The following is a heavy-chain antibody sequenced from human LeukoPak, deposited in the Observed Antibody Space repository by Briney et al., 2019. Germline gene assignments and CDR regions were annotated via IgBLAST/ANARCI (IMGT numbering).Heavy chain of an antibody. Sequence: PGGSLRLSCAASGFSFSSSGMHWVRQAPGKGLEWVALISYHGRNKYYADSVKGRLTISRDNSKNTLFLQMNSLRAEDTAAYYCVREGEYVNAFDIWGQGTMVTVSS. CDR1: GFSFSSSG. J-gene: IGHJ3*02. D-gene: IGHD3-10*01. V-gene: IGHV3-30*03. CDR3: VREGEYVNAFDI. CDR2: ISYHGRNK.